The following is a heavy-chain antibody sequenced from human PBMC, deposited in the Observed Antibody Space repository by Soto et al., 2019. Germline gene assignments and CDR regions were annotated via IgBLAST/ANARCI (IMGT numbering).Heavy chain of an antibody. CDR2: INAGSGNT. CDR3: ARDAAVGLFDY. CDR1: GYTFSSYT. Sequence: ASVKVSCKASGYTFSSYTLHWVRQAPGQGLEWMAWINAGSGNTKYSQNLQGRVTLTRDTSASTAYMELRSLRSDDTAVYYCARDAAVGLFDYWGQGTLVTVSS. J-gene: IGHJ4*02. V-gene: IGHV1-3*01. D-gene: IGHD1-26*01.